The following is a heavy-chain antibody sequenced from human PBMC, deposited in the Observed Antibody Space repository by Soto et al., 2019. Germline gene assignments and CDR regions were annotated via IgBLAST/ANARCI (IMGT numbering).Heavy chain of an antibody. CDR2: IWYDGNDK. J-gene: IGHJ4*02. Sequence: QVQLVESGGGVVQPGRSLRLSCAASGFTFSSYGMHWVRQAPGKGLEWVAVIWYDGNDKYYADFVKGRFTISRDNAKNTVSLQMNSQRAEDTAVYYCARDRHSSSSGYFEYWGQGTLVTVSS. V-gene: IGHV3-33*01. D-gene: IGHD6-6*01. CDR1: GFTFSSYG. CDR3: ARDRHSSSSGYFEY.